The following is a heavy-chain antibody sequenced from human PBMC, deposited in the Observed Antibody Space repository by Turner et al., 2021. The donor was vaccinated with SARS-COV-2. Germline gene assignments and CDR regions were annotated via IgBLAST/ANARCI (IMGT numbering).Heavy chain of an antibody. CDR3: ARDLGGTSSLGGYFDY. CDR1: GFTVSSNY. D-gene: IGHD2-2*01. Sequence: EVQLVESGGGLVQPVGSLRLSCAASGFTVSSNYMNWVRQAPGKGLEWVSVIYSGGSTYYADSVKGRFTISRDNSKNTLYLQMNSLRAEDTALYYCARDLGGTSSLGGYFDYWGQGTLVTVSS. J-gene: IGHJ4*02. CDR2: IYSGGST. V-gene: IGHV3-66*02.